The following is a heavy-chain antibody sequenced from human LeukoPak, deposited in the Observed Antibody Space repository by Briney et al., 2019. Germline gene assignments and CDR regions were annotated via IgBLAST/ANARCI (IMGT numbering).Heavy chain of an antibody. CDR2: IRSKAYGGTT. J-gene: IGHJ6*02. CDR1: GFTFGDYA. V-gene: IGHV3-49*04. CDR3: TSHAGVAAGYVSYYYYGMDV. Sequence: GGSLRLSCTASGFTFGDYAMSWVRQAPGKGLEWVGFIRSKAYGGTTEYAASVKGRFTISRDDSKGIAYLQMNSLETEDTAVYYCTSHAGVAAGYVSYYYYGMDVWGQGTTVTVSS. D-gene: IGHD2-15*01.